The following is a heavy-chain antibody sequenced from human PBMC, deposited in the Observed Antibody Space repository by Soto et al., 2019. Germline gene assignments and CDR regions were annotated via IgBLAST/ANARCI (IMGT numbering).Heavy chain of an antibody. CDR2: IKQDGSEK. CDR1: GFTFSSYW. D-gene: IGHD3-10*01. J-gene: IGHJ6*02. CDR3: ARRGAPRYYYYYGMDV. Sequence: HPVGSLRLSCAASGFTFSSYWMSWVRQAPGKGLEWVANIKQDGSEKYYVDSVKGRFTISRDNAKNSLYLQMNSLRAEDTAVYYCARRGAPRYYYYYGMDVWGQRTTVTVSS. V-gene: IGHV3-7*01.